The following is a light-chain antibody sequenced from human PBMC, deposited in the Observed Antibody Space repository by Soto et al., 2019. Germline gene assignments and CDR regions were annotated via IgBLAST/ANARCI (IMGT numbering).Light chain of an antibody. Sequence: SYELTQPPSVSVAPGQTARITCGGNNIGSKSVHWYQQKPGQAPVLVVYDDSDRPSGIPERFSGSKSGNTASLTISGLQAEDEADYYCCSYAGSNTWVFGGWTKLTVL. CDR3: CSYAGSNTWV. J-gene: IGLJ3*02. V-gene: IGLV3-21*02. CDR2: DDS. CDR1: NIGSKS.